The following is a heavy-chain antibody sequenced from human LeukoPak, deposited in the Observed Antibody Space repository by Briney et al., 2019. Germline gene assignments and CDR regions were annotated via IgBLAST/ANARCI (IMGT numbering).Heavy chain of an antibody. V-gene: IGHV3-7*01. CDR2: IKQDGSEK. Sequence: GGSLRLSCAASGFTFRSYWMSWVRQASGKGLEWVANIKQDGSEKYYVDSVKGRFTISRDNAKNSLYLQMNSLRAEDTAVYYCARDLGYYGETFDYWGQGTLVTVSS. CDR1: GFTFRSYW. CDR3: ARDLGYYGETFDY. D-gene: IGHD3-10*01. J-gene: IGHJ4*02.